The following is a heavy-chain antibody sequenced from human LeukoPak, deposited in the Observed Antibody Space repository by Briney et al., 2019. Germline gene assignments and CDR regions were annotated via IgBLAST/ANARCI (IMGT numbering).Heavy chain of an antibody. CDR1: GFTFSSHS. CDR2: ISSSSSFR. D-gene: IGHD4-17*01. CDR3: ARNVPHYGDYSAANYYYYGMDV. V-gene: IGHV3-21*01. J-gene: IGHJ6*02. Sequence: GVSLRLSCAGSGFTFSSHSINWVRQAPGKGLEWVSSISSSSSFRYYADSVRGRFTISGDNAKNSVYLQMNSLRAEDTAVYYCARNVPHYGDYSAANYYYYGMDVWGQGTTVTVSS.